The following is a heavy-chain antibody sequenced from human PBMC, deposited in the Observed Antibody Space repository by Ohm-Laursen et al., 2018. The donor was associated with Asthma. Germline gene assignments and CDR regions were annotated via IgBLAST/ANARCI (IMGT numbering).Heavy chain of an antibody. CDR2: MSYDGNNK. J-gene: IGHJ3*01. V-gene: IGHV3-30-3*01. CDR3: ARSNGRDCFDV. CDR1: GFNFNSSA. Sequence: SLRLSCAASGFNFNSSAMHWVRQAPGKGLEWVAVMSYDGNNKYHAASVQGRFTISRDNSKSTLLLQMSSLRPEDTAVYYCARSNGRDCFDVWGQGTMVTVSS. D-gene: IGHD2-21*01.